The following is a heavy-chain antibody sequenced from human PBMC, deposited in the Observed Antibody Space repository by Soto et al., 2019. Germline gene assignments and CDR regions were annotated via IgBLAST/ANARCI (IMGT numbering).Heavy chain of an antibody. Sequence: SETLSLTCTVSGGSMSPYYWSWIRQPPGKGLEWIGYIYYTGSTSYNPSLKSRATISVDTSKTQFSLKLSSVTAADTALYYCARSFYESSGYYPLWGQGTLVTVSS. CDR3: ARSFYESSGYYPL. D-gene: IGHD3-22*01. CDR2: IYYTGST. CDR1: GGSMSPYY. J-gene: IGHJ4*02. V-gene: IGHV4-59*01.